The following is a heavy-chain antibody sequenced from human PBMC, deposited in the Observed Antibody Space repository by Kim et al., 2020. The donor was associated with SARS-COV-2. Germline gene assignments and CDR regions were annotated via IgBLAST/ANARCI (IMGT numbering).Heavy chain of an antibody. Sequence: ADSVKGRFTISRDNSKNTLYLQMNSLRAEDTAVYDCAKDTGSGKSGGMDVWGQGTTVTVSS. V-gene: IGHV3-23*01. J-gene: IGHJ6*02. CDR3: AKDTGSGKSGGMDV. D-gene: IGHD3-10*01.